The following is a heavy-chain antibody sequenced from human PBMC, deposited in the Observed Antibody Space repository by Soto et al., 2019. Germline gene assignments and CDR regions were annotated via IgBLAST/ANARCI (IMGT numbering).Heavy chain of an antibody. D-gene: IGHD4-17*01. J-gene: IGHJ4*02. CDR3: ARGDYGDYPTYFDY. CDR1: GGSISSGGYY. V-gene: IGHV4-31*03. CDR2: IYYSGST. Sequence: SETLSLTCTVSGGSISSGGYYWSWIRQHPGKGLEWIGYIYYSGSTYYNPSLKSRVTISVDTSKIQFSLKLSSVTAADTAVYYCARGDYGDYPTYFDYWGQGTLVTVSS.